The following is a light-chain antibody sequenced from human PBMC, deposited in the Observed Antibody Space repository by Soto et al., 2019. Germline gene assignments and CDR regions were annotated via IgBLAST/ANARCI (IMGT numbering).Light chain of an antibody. Sequence: IHMTQSPSTLSGSVGNRVTITCRASQTISSWLAWYQQKPGKAPKLLIYKASTLKSGVPSRFSGSGYGTEFTLTISSLQTDDFATYYCQHYNSYSEAFGQGTKVDIK. CDR3: QHYNSYSEA. CDR2: KAS. J-gene: IGKJ1*01. CDR1: QTISSW. V-gene: IGKV1-5*03.